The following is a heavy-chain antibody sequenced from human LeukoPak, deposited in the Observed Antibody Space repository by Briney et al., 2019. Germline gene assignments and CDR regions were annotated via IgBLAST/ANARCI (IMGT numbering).Heavy chain of an antibody. J-gene: IGHJ4*02. CDR2: TSYDGSNK. CDR3: ARDREHTVTSSFDY. V-gene: IGHV3-30-3*01. D-gene: IGHD4-17*01. Sequence: LEXVXVTSYDGSNKYYADSVKGRFTISRDNSKNTLYLQMNSLRAEDTAVYYCARDREHTVTSSFDYWGQGTLVTVSS.